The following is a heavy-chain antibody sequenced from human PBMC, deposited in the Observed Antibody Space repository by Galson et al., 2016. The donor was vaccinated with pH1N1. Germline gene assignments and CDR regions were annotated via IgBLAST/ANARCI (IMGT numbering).Heavy chain of an antibody. CDR2: IISILGTA. V-gene: IGHV1-69*10. CDR3: SRSYGSGWHWGAFDL. CDR1: GGTFSNYA. J-gene: IGHJ3*01. D-gene: IGHD6-25*01. Sequence: SVKVSCKASGGTFSNYAISWVRQAPGQGLEWVGGIISILGTADYAQKFQGRVTSTADKSTGTVYMELSSLRSEDTALYYCSRSYGSGWHWGAFDLGGQETMVTVSP.